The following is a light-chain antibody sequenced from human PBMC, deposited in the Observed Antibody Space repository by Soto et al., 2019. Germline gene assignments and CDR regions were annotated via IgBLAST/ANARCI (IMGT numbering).Light chain of an antibody. CDR3: QQYDGH. CDR2: DAS. V-gene: IGKV1-5*01. Sequence: DIQMTQSPSTLYASVGDRITITCRARRTINTWLAWYQQNPGKAPKLLIYDASTLESGVPSRFSGSGSGTEFTLTISSLQPDDFATYYCQQYDGHFGQGTNVEF. J-gene: IGKJ1*01. CDR1: RTINTW.